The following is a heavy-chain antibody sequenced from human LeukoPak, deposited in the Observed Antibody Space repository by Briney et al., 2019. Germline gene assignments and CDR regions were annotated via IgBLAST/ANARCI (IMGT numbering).Heavy chain of an antibody. CDR2: INHSGST. J-gene: IGHJ4*02. CDR1: GGSFSGYY. CDR3: ARAAYCGGDCYLFDY. D-gene: IGHD2-21*02. Sequence: SETLSLTCAVYGGSFSGYYWSWIRQPPGKGLEWIGEINHSGSTNYNPSLKSRVTISVDTSKNQFSLKLSSVTAADTAVYYCARAAYCGGDCYLFDYWGQGTLVTVSS. V-gene: IGHV4-34*01.